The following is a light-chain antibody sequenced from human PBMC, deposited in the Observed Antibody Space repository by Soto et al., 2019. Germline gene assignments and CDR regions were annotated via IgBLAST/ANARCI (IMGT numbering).Light chain of an antibody. V-gene: IGKV3-20*01. CDR2: GAS. CDR1: QSVSNNY. Sequence: EIVLTQYPGTLSLSPGERSTLSCRASQSVSNNYLAWYQQKPGQAPRLLIYGASNRATGIPDRFSGSGSGTDFTLTISRLEPEDFAVYYCQQYGSPGTFGQGTKVDIK. J-gene: IGKJ1*01. CDR3: QQYGSPGT.